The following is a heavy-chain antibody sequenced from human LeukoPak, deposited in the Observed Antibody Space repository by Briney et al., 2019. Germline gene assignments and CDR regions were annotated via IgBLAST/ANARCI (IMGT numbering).Heavy chain of an antibody. CDR2: ISGTGGST. V-gene: IGHV3-23*01. D-gene: IGHD5-18*01. Sequence: GGSLRLSCAASGFTFSNYAMSWVRQAPGKGLEWVSAISGTGGSTYYADSVKGRFTISRDNAKNSLYLQMNSLRAEDTAVYYCARDRRGTAMVTGYWGQGTLVTVSS. J-gene: IGHJ4*02. CDR3: ARDRRGTAMVTGY. CDR1: GFTFSNYA.